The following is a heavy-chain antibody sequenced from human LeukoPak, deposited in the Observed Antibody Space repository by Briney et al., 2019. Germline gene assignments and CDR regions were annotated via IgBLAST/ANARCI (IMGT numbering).Heavy chain of an antibody. CDR1: GFTSSNAW. CDR3: ARDLHYYVAVDV. D-gene: IGHD3-10*02. CDR2: IGSDGKT. V-gene: IGHV3-23*01. Sequence: GGSLRLSCAASGFTSSNAWMTWVRQAPGKGLEWVSSIGSDGKTHYSESVKGRFVISRDNFGGMVFLQLNSLRVEDTALYYCARDLHYYVAVDVWGQGTTVTVSS. J-gene: IGHJ6*02.